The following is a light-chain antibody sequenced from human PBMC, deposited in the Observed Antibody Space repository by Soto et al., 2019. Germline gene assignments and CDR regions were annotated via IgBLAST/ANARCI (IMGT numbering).Light chain of an antibody. Sequence: DIQMTQSPSTLSASVGDRVTITCRASQSVIRWLAWYHQKPGKAPKLLIYDASTLQSGVPSRFSGSGSGTEFTLTISSLQPDDFATYYCQQYNTYSLTFCGGTKVEIK. CDR2: DAS. CDR1: QSVIRW. CDR3: QQYNTYSLT. J-gene: IGKJ4*01. V-gene: IGKV1-5*01.